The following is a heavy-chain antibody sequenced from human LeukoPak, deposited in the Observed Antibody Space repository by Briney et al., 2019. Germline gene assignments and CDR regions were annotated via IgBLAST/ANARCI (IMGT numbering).Heavy chain of an antibody. CDR1: GYTFTNYY. Sequence: ASLKLSCTASGYTFTNYYMHWVRQAPGQGLEWMGIISPSGDSTNYAQTFQGRVTMTRDTSTSTVYMELSSLRSEDTAVYYCARDVSYDSSGSYFFDYWGQGTLVTVSA. D-gene: IGHD3-22*01. J-gene: IGHJ4*02. CDR3: ARDVSYDSSGSYFFDY. CDR2: ISPSGDST. V-gene: IGHV1-46*01.